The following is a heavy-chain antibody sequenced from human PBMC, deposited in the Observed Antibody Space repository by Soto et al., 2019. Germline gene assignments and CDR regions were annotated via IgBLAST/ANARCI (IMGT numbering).Heavy chain of an antibody. CDR3: AKVVVGATSHSDFDS. Sequence: SETLSLTCTVSGGSIANNNYFWAWIRQPPGKGLEWIGSAAYSGGTYNNPSLKSRVTISVDASKNQFSLKLTSVTAADTAVYYCAKVVVGATSHSDFDSWGQGTLVTVSS. J-gene: IGHJ4*02. CDR2: AAYSGGT. V-gene: IGHV4-39*01. D-gene: IGHD2-15*01. CDR1: GGSIANNNYF.